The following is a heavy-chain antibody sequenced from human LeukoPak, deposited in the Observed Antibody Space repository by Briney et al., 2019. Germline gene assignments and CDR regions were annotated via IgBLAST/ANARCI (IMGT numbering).Heavy chain of an antibody. Sequence: SQTLSLTCTVSGGSISSGGYYWSWIRQPPGKGLEWIGYIYYTGNTNYNPSLKSRVTLSVDRSKNQFSLKLSSVTAADTAVYYCECSGSYYDIDYWGQGTLVTVSS. V-gene: IGHV4-61*08. D-gene: IGHD3-10*02. CDR1: GGSISSGGYY. J-gene: IGHJ4*02. CDR3: ECSGSYYDIDY. CDR2: IYYTGNT.